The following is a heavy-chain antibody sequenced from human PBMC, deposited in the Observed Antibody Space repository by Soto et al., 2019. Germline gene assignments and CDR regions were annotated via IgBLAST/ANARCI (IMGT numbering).Heavy chain of an antibody. Sequence: SLTLSLTYTVSGGSISSYYWRWIRQPPGKGLEWIGYIYYSGSTNYNPSLKSRVTISVDTSKNQFSLKLSSVTAADTAVYYCARLKDGDYGDFSESYYYYGMDVWGQGTTVTVSS. CDR2: IYYSGST. J-gene: IGHJ6*02. CDR1: GGSISSYY. D-gene: IGHD4-17*01. V-gene: IGHV4-59*08. CDR3: ARLKDGDYGDFSESYYYYGMDV.